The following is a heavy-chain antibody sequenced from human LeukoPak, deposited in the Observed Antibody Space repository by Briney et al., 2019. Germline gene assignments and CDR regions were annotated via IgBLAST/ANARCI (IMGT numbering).Heavy chain of an antibody. CDR1: GGSISSYC. CDR3: ARSFLGDWYFDL. V-gene: IGHV4-59*01. CDR2: IYYSGST. Sequence: SETLSLTCTVSGGSISSYCWSWIRQPSGMGLEWIGYIYYSGSTNYNPSLKNRVTISVDTSKDQFSLRLTSVTAADTAMYYCARSFLGDWYFDLWGRGTLVTVSS. D-gene: IGHD1-26*01. J-gene: IGHJ2*01.